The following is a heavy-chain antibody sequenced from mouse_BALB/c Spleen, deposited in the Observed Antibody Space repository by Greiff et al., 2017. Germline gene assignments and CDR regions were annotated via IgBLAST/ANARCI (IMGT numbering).Heavy chain of an antibody. Sequence: VQLQQSGAELVRSGASVKLSCTASGFNIKDYYMHWVKQRPEQGLEWIGWIDPENGDTEYAPKFQGKATMTADTSSNTAYLQLSSLTSEDTAVYYCASYYGYDAEYYYAMDYWGQGTSVTVSS. CDR1: GFNIKDYY. D-gene: IGHD2-2*01. V-gene: IGHV14-4*02. CDR3: ASYYGYDAEYYYAMDY. J-gene: IGHJ4*01. CDR2: IDPENGDT.